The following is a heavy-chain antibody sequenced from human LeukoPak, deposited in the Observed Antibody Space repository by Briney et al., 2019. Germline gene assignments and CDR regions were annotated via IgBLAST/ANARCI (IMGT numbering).Heavy chain of an antibody. CDR1: GFTFSSYG. D-gene: IGHD6-19*01. CDR3: AKTTAGYSSGRYPGWPVDY. V-gene: IGHV3-30*18. CDR2: ISYDGSNK. J-gene: IGHJ4*02. Sequence: GRSLRLSCAASGFTFSSYGMHRVRQAPGKGLEWVAVISYDGSNKYYADSVKGRFTISRDNSENTVYLQMNSLRADDTAVYYCAKTTAGYSSGRYPGWPVDYGGQGTLVTVSS.